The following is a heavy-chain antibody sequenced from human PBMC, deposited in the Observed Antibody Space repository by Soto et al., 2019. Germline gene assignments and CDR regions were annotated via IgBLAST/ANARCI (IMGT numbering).Heavy chain of an antibody. V-gene: IGHV4-39*01. CDR2: TYYSGRT. Sequence: QLQLQDSGPGLLKPSETLSLTGTVPVGSISGSPNYWGWIRQPQGKGLEYIGSTYYSGRTYYNPSLKSRVTVSVDTSKNQFSLNLNSVTAADTAVYYCARHGSGSQYPIDHWGQGTLVTVSS. CDR3: ARHGSGSQYPIDH. CDR1: VGSISGSPNY. D-gene: IGHD3-10*01. J-gene: IGHJ4*02.